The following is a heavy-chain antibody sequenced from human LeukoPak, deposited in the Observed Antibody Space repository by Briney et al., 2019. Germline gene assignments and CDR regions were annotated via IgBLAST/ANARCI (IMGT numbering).Heavy chain of an antibody. V-gene: IGHV4-38-2*02. J-gene: IGHJ5*02. CDR2: IYHSGST. CDR1: GYSISSGYY. D-gene: IGHD3-16*01. Sequence: PSETLSLTCTVSGYSISSGYYWGWIRQPPGKGLEWIGSIYHSGSTNYDPSLKSRVTMSVDTSKNQFSLKLSSVTAADTAVYYCARERFKSWLDPWGQGTLVTVSS. CDR3: ARERFKSWLDP.